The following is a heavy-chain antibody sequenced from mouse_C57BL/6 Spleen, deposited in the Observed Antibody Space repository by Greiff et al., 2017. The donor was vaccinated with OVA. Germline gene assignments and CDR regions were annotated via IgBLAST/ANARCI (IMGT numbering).Heavy chain of an antibody. J-gene: IGHJ1*03. CDR2: IYPRSGNT. V-gene: IGHV1-81*01. D-gene: IGHD1-1*01. Sequence: QVQMKQSGAELARPGASVKLSCKASGYTFTSYGISWVKQRTGQGLEWIGEIYPRSGNTYYNEKFKGKATLTADKSSSTAYMELRSLTSEDSAVYFCARRHYYGSSYGDWYFDVWGTGTTVTVSS. CDR3: ARRHYYGSSYGDWYFDV. CDR1: GYTFTSYG.